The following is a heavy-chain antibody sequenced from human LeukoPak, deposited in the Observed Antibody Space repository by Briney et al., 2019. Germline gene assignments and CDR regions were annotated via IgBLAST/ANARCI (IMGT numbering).Heavy chain of an antibody. V-gene: IGHV4-39*07. J-gene: IGHJ4*02. CDR1: GGSISSSYYY. CDR3: ASGSYYNGFDY. CDR2: IYYSGNT. Sequence: SETLSLTCSVSGGSISSSYYYWGWIRQPPGKGLEWIGSIYYSGNTYYNPSLKSRVTISIDTSKNQFSLKLSSVTAADTAVYYCASGSYYNGFDYWGQGTLVTASS. D-gene: IGHD3-10*01.